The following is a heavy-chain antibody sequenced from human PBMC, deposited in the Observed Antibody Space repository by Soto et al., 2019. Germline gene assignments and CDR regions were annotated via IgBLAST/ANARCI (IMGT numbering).Heavy chain of an antibody. J-gene: IGHJ5*02. V-gene: IGHV1-2*02. Sequence: GASVKVSCKASGYIFTDYYIHWVRQAPGQGLEWMGWINPNSGGTNYAQKFQGRVTTTRDTSISTAYMELNRLTSDDTDVLYCARIIRYSSPLGLWLDPWGQGTLVTVSS. D-gene: IGHD6-19*01. CDR3: ARIIRYSSPLGLWLDP. CDR2: INPNSGGT. CDR1: GYIFTDYY.